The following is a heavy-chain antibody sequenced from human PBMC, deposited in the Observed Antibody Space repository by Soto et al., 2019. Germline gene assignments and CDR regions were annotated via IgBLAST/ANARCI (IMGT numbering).Heavy chain of an antibody. CDR1: GGTFSSYA. CDR2: IIPIFGTA. Sequence: ASVKVSCKASGGTFSSYAISWVRQAPGQGLEWMGGIIPIFGTANYAQKFQGRVTITADESTSTAYMELSSLRSEDTAVYYCASGEESGSYSDYWGQGTLVTVSS. J-gene: IGHJ4*02. D-gene: IGHD1-26*01. CDR3: ASGEESGSYSDY. V-gene: IGHV1-69*13.